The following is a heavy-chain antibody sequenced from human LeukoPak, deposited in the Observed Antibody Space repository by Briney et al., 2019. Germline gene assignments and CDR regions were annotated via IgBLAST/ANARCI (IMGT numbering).Heavy chain of an antibody. V-gene: IGHV3-9*01. J-gene: IGHJ4*02. D-gene: IGHD3-10*01. CDR1: GFTFDDYA. Sequence: GRSLRLSCAASGFTFDDYAMHWVRQAPGKGLEWVSHISWNSGSIAYADSVKGRFTISRDNAKNSLYLQMNSLRAEDTAVYYCAREGHYYGSGSGDYWGQGTLVTVSS. CDR2: ISWNSGSI. CDR3: AREGHYYGSGSGDY.